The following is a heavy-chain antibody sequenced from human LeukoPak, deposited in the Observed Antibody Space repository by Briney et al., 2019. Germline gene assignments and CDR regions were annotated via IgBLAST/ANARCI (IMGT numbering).Heavy chain of an antibody. CDR2: IGYSGST. D-gene: IGHD3-10*01. Sequence: SETLSLTCTVSGDSVSSGRYYWSWIRQPPGKGLEWIGYIGYSGSTNYNPSLKSRVNISVDTSRTQFSLKLNSVTAVDTAVYYCARDRGVRGIDYWGQGTLVTVSS. CDR1: GDSVSSGRYY. CDR3: ARDRGVRGIDY. V-gene: IGHV4-61*01. J-gene: IGHJ4*02.